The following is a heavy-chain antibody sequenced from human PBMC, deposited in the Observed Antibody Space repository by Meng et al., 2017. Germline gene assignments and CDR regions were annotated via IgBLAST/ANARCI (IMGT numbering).Heavy chain of an antibody. D-gene: IGHD1-26*01. Sequence: QVQVRQEGLGLLNASESLSRTCAVYGGSFSGYYWSWNRQPPGKGLEWIGEINHSGSTNYHPSLKSRVTISVDTSKNQFSLKLSSVTAADTAVYYCARGNYYVATRWGQGTLVTVSS. CDR1: GGSFSGYY. CDR3: ARGNYYVATR. J-gene: IGHJ4*02. CDR2: INHSGST. V-gene: IGHV4-34*01.